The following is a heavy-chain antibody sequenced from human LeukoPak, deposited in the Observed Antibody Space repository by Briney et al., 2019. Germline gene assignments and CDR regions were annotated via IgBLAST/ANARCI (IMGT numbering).Heavy chain of an antibody. Sequence: PGGSLRLSCAASGFTFSDYYMSWIRQAPGKGLEWVSYISSSGSTIYYADSVKGRFTISRDNAKNSLYLQMNSLRAEDTAVYYCARTSRDGYNYVWMLDYWGQGTLVTVSS. J-gene: IGHJ4*02. D-gene: IGHD5-24*01. CDR1: GFTFSDYY. CDR3: ARTSRDGYNYVWMLDY. CDR2: ISSSGSTI. V-gene: IGHV3-11*04.